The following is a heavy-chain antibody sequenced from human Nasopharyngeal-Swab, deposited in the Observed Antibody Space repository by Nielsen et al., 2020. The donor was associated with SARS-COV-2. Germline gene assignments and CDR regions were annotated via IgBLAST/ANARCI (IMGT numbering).Heavy chain of an antibody. V-gene: IGHV1-3*01. Sequence: WVRQAPGQMLEWMGWINAGDGNTKYSQKFQGRVTITRDTSASTAYMELSSLRSEDTAVYYCARDLWSSSSWYALELTRGIDPWGQGTLVTVSS. CDR3: ARDLWSSSSWYALELTRGIDP. D-gene: IGHD6-13*01. CDR2: INAGDGNT. J-gene: IGHJ5*02.